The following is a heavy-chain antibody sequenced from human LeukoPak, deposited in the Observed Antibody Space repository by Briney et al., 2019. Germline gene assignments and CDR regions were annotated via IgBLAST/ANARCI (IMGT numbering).Heavy chain of an antibody. Sequence: PGGSLSLSCAASGLSFSDYYMTWIRQAPGKGLEWVSYISGSGSSIYYADSVKGRFTISRDNAKNSLYLQMNSLRGEDTAVYYCARDMGYCSSSNCYTYYLDYWGQGTLVTVSS. V-gene: IGHV3-11*04. D-gene: IGHD2-2*01. CDR2: ISGSGSSI. CDR1: GLSFSDYY. J-gene: IGHJ4*02. CDR3: ARDMGYCSSSNCYTYYLDY.